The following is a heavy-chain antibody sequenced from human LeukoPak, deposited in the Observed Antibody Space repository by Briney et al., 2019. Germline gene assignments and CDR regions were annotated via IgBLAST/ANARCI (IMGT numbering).Heavy chain of an antibody. CDR1: GLTVSTNY. Sequence: GGSLRLSCAASGLTVSTNYMSWVRQAPGKGLEWVSVIYSGGATFYADSVKGRFTISRDNSKNTLYLQMNTLRAEDTAVYYCARGGVVVALGSYGMDVWGQGTTVTVSS. CDR3: ARGGVVVALGSYGMDV. J-gene: IGHJ6*02. V-gene: IGHV3-53*01. D-gene: IGHD2-15*01. CDR2: IYSGGAT.